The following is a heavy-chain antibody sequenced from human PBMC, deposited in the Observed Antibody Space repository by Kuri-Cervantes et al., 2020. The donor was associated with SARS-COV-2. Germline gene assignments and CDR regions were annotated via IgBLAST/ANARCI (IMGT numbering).Heavy chain of an antibody. CDR1: GGSISSSSYY. Sequence: GSLRLSCTVSGGSISSSSYYWGWIRQPPGKGLEWIGSIYYSGSTYYNPSLKSRVTISVDTSKNQFSLKLSSVTAADTAVYYCARDIHDYDFWSISPWGQGTLVTVSS. D-gene: IGHD3-3*01. CDR2: IYYSGST. V-gene: IGHV4-39*02. J-gene: IGHJ5*02. CDR3: ARDIHDYDFWSISP.